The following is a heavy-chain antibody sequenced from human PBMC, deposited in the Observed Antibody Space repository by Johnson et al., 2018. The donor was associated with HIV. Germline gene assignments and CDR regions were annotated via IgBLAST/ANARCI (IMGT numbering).Heavy chain of an antibody. D-gene: IGHD3-9*01. CDR2: FNNDGNTP. V-gene: IGHV3-74*02. CDR1: GFTFSDYY. Sequence: VQLVESGGGLVKPGGSLRLSCAASGFTFSDYYMSWIRQAPGQGLEWVSRFNNDGNTPTYADSVKGRFTISRDNAKNTLYLQMDSLRAEDTAVYYCARMGLTGAFDIWGQGTMVTVSS. J-gene: IGHJ3*02. CDR3: ARMGLTGAFDI.